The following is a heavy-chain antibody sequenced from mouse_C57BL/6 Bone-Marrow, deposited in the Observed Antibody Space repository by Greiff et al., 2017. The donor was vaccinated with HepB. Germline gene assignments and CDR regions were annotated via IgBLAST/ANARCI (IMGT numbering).Heavy chain of an antibody. D-gene: IGHD1-1*01. CDR2: IYPGDGDT. CDR3: ARIRIYYYGSSWYFDV. V-gene: IGHV1-80*01. J-gene: IGHJ1*03. CDR1: GYAFSSYW. Sequence: QVQLQQSGAELVKPGASVKISCKASGYAFSSYWMNWVKQRPGKGLEWIGQIYPGDGDTNYNGKFKGKATLTADKSSSTAYMQLSSLTSEDSAVYFCARIRIYYYGSSWYFDVWGTGTTVTVSS.